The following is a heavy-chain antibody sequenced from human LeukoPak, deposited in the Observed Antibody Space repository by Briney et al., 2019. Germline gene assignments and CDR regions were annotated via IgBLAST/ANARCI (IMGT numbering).Heavy chain of an antibody. CDR3: AREKYGGSNDY. V-gene: IGHV4-59*01. D-gene: IGHD1-26*01. J-gene: IGHJ4*02. CDR1: GAFISGNY. Sequence: SETLSLTCAVSGAFISGNYWSWIRQAPGKGLEWIDYIYYSGSTKYNPSLKSRVNISVDTSKTKFSLRLSSVTAADTAMYYCAREKYGGSNDYWGQGTLVTVSS. CDR2: IYYSGST.